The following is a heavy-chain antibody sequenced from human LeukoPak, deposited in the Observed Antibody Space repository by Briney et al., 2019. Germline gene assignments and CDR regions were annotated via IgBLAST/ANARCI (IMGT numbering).Heavy chain of an antibody. J-gene: IGHJ3*02. CDR2: INHSGST. V-gene: IGHV4-34*01. CDR1: GGSFSGYY. D-gene: IGHD5-24*01. Sequence: PSETLSLTCAVYGGSFSGYYWSWIRQPPGKGLEWIGEINHSGSTNYNPSLKSRVTISVDTSKNQFSLKLSSVTAADTAVYYCARYCRAGYNTGDAFDIWGQGTMVTVSS. CDR3: ARYCRAGYNTGDAFDI.